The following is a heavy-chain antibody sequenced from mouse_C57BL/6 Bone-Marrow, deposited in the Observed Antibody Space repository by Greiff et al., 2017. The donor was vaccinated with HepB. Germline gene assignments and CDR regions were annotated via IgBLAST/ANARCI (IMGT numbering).Heavy chain of an antibody. Sequence: VKLMESGAELVRPGASVKLSCKASGYTFTDYYINWVKQRPGQGLEWIARIYPGSGNTYYNEKFKGKATLTAEKSSSTAYMQLSSLTSEDSAVYFCFITTVVAPMDYWGQGTSVTVSS. CDR3: FITTVVAPMDY. D-gene: IGHD1-1*01. CDR1: GYTFTDYY. CDR2: IYPGSGNT. J-gene: IGHJ4*01. V-gene: IGHV1-76*01.